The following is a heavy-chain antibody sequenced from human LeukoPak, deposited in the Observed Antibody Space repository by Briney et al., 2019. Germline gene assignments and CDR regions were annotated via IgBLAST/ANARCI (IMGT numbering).Heavy chain of an antibody. CDR3: ARDAMYIDY. D-gene: IGHD1-14*01. V-gene: IGHV3-23*01. CDR2: IGGSGDNT. CDR1: GFTFTNYA. J-gene: IGHJ4*02. Sequence: GGSLRLSCAASGFTFTNYAMSWVRQAPGKGLEWVSAIGGSGDNTYYADSVKGRFTISRDNSKNTLYLQMNSLRAEDTAVYYCARDAMYIDYWGQGTLVTVSS.